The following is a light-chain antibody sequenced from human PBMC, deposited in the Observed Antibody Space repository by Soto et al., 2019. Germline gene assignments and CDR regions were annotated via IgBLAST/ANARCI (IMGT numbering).Light chain of an antibody. CDR2: AAA. Sequence: DIQMTQSPSSLSASVGDRVTITCRASQSITTYLNWYQQTSGEAPKLLIYAAARLQTGVPSRFSGSGSGTDFTLTISRLQPEDFATYYCQQAYGAPPTFGQGTKVEIK. V-gene: IGKV1-39*01. J-gene: IGKJ1*01. CDR3: QQAYGAPPT. CDR1: QSITTY.